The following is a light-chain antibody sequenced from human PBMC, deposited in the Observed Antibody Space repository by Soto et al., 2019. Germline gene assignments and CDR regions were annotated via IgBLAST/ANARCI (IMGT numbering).Light chain of an antibody. Sequence: EIVLTQSPGTLSLSPGERATLSSRASQRLPTSYLAWYQQRHGQAARLLIYGVSHRATGVPDRFSATGSGTDCSLSMHRLEPKDFAVYYCQQYDGSFLNSVGQGTRL. CDR1: QRLPTSY. V-gene: IGKV3-20*01. J-gene: IGKJ2*01. CDR2: GVS. CDR3: QQYDGSFLNS.